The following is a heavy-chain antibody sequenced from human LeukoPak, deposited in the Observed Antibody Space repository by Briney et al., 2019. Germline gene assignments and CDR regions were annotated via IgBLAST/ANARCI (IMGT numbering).Heavy chain of an antibody. CDR3: AREFGVVALDAFDI. Sequence: PSETLSLTCAVYGGSFSGYYWSWIRRPPGKGLEWIGEINHSGSTNYNPSLKSRVTISVDTSKNQFSLKLSSVTAADTAVYYCAREFGVVALDAFDIWGQGTMVTVSS. CDR2: INHSGST. CDR1: GGSFSGYY. V-gene: IGHV4-34*01. D-gene: IGHD2-15*01. J-gene: IGHJ3*02.